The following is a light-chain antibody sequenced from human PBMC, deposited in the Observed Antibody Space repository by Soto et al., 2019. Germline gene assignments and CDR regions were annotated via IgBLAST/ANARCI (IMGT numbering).Light chain of an antibody. Sequence: IHMTHSPSTLSASLLYRFTINFRSSQSISSWLAWYQQKPGRAPEILISDASDLKSGVPSRFRGSGSGTDFTLTISGLQPDDSATYYCQQYKTWWTFGHGTKVDNK. CDR2: DAS. V-gene: IGKV1-5*01. CDR1: QSISSW. CDR3: QQYKTWWT. J-gene: IGKJ1*01.